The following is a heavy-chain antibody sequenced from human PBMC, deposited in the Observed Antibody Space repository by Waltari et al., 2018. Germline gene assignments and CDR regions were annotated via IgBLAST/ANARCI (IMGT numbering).Heavy chain of an antibody. CDR2: INPHSGVT. D-gene: IGHD5-18*01. CDR3: ARDPDRAMIAIDY. J-gene: IGHJ4*02. Sequence: QVQLVQSGAEVKKAGASVEVSCTASGYTLSDYCIHWVRQAPGQGLEWMGRINPHSGVTNYAPKFQGRVTMTRDTSISTAYMELSRLRSDDTAVYYCARDPDRAMIAIDYWGQGALVTVSS. V-gene: IGHV1-2*06. CDR1: GYTLSDYC.